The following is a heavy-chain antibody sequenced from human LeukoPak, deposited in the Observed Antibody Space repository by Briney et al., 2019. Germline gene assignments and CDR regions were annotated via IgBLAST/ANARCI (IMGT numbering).Heavy chain of an antibody. CDR3: ARDLYGSGSYYGY. D-gene: IGHD3-10*01. CDR1: GGSISSYY. CDR2: IYYSGST. Sequence: PSETLSPTCTVSGGSISSYYWSWIRQPPGKGLEWIGYIYYSGSTNYNPSLKSRVTISVDTSKNQFSLKLSSVTAADTAVYYCARDLYGSGSYYGYWGQGTLVTVSS. J-gene: IGHJ4*02. V-gene: IGHV4-59*01.